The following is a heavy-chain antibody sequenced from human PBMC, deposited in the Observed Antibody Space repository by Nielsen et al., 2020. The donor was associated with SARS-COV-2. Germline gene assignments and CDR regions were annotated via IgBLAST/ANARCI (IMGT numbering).Heavy chain of an antibody. V-gene: IGHV3-7*01. D-gene: IGHD1-26*01. CDR1: GFSFDDYG. J-gene: IGHJ6*02. CDR2: IKQDGSEK. CDR3: ARGTSLHYYYYGMDV. Sequence: GESLKISCAASGFSFDDYGMSWVRQAPGKGLEWVANIKQDGSEKYYVDSVKGRFTISRDNAKNSLYLQMNSLRAGDTAVYYCARGTSLHYYYYGMDVWGQGTTVTVSS.